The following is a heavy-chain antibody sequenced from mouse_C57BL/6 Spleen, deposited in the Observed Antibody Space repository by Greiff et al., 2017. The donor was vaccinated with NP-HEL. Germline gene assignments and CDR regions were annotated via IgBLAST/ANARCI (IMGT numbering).Heavy chain of an antibody. CDR1: GFSLTSYG. J-gene: IGHJ4*01. D-gene: IGHD2-5*01. V-gene: IGHV2-2*01. CDR2: IWSGGST. CDR3: AMYSNYERGAMDY. Sequence: QVQLQQSGPGLVQPSQSLSITCTVSGFSLTSYGVHWVRQSPGKGLEWLGVIWSGGSTDYNAAFISRLSISKDNSKCQVFFKMNSLQADDTALAYCAMYSNYERGAMDYWGQGTSVTVSS.